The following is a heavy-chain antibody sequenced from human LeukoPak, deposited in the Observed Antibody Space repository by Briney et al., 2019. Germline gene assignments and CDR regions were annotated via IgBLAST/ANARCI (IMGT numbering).Heavy chain of an antibody. CDR2: IVVGSGNT. Sequence: GTSVKVSCKASGFTFTSSAVQWVRQARGQRLEWIGWIVVGSGNTNDAQKFQERVTITRDMSTSTAYMELSSLRSEDTAVYYCAAASDYGDYGYFDLWGRGTLVTVSS. V-gene: IGHV1-58*01. CDR1: GFTFTSSA. J-gene: IGHJ2*01. CDR3: AAASDYGDYGYFDL. D-gene: IGHD4-17*01.